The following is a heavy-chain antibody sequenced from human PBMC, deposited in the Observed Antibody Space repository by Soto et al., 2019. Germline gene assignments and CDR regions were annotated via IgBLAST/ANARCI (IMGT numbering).Heavy chain of an antibody. Sequence: PSETLSLRCTVSGGSISSGDYYWSWIRQPPGKGLEWIGYIYYSGSTYYNPSLKSRVTISVDTSKNQFSLKLSSVTAADTAVYYCARDRGYCTNGVCYSYYGMDVWGQGTTVTVSS. J-gene: IGHJ6*02. CDR1: GGSISSGDYY. CDR2: IYYSGST. CDR3: ARDRGYCTNGVCYSYYGMDV. D-gene: IGHD2-8*01. V-gene: IGHV4-30-4*01.